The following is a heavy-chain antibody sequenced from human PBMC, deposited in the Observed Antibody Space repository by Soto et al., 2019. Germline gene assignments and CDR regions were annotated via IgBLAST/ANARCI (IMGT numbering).Heavy chain of an antibody. V-gene: IGHV3-23*01. CDR2: ISGNGDSA. D-gene: IGHD6-19*01. CDR1: GFPFRDYA. CDR3: GKERRGSGWSVCNF. J-gene: IGHJ4*02. Sequence: VQLLESGGGLVQPGGSLRLSCAASGFPFRDYAMNWVRQAPGKGLAWVSDISGNGDSARYADSVKGRFTVSRDNSRGTLYLQMNSLRVDETAVYYCGKERRGSGWSVCNFWGQGTVVTVSS.